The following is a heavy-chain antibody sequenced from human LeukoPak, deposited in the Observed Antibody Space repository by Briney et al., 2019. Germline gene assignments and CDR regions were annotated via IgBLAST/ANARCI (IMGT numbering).Heavy chain of an antibody. J-gene: IGHJ6*03. D-gene: IGHD3-10*01. V-gene: IGHV7-4-1*02. Sequence: ASVRIFCKASGYSFKTYPIHWLRQAPGQGLEWMGWIRTNNGNPTYAQGFTGRFVFSLDTSVSTAYLQISSLKAEDTAVYYCARSGGSGSHYARYYYYYMDVWGKGTTVTVSS. CDR2: IRTNNGNP. CDR3: ARSGGSGSHYARYYYYYMDV. CDR1: GYSFKTYP.